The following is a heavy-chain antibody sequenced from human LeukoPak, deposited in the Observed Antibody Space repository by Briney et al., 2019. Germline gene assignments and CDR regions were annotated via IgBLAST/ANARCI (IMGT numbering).Heavy chain of an antibody. V-gene: IGHV5-51*01. J-gene: IGHJ4*02. D-gene: IGHD3-22*01. CDR3: ARHGDLGYYDSSGYWGK. CDR1: GYSFTSYC. CDR2: IYPGDSDT. Sequence: GESLKISSQGYGYSFTSYCIGWVRQMPGKGLEWMGIIYPGDSDTRYSPSFQGQVTISADKSISTAYLQWSSLKASDTAMYYCARHGDLGYYDSSGYWGKWGQGTLVTVSS.